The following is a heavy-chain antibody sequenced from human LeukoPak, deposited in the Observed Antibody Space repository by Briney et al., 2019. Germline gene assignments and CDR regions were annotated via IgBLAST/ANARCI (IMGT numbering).Heavy chain of an antibody. J-gene: IGHJ5*02. CDR1: GYTLTELS. V-gene: IGHV1-69*13. CDR3: ARAVVVTEPNWFDP. CDR2: IIPIFGTA. D-gene: IGHD2-21*02. Sequence: GASVKVSCKVSGYTLTELSMHWVRQAPGKGLEWMGGIIPIFGTANYAQKFQGRVTITADESTSTAYMELSSLRSEDTAVYYCARAVVVTEPNWFDPWGQGTLVTVSS.